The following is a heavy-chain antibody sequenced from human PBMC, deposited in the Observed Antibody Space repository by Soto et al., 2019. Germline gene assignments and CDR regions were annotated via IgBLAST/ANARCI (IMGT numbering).Heavy chain of an antibody. CDR1: GGTFSSYA. CDR2: IIPIFGTA. J-gene: IGHJ6*02. Sequence: ASVKVSCKASGGTFSSYAISWVRQAPGQGLEWMGGIIPIFGTANYAQKFQGRVTITADESTSTAYMELSSLRSEDTAVYYCARGGVDTAMARWWYYGMDVWGQGTTVTVSS. D-gene: IGHD5-18*01. CDR3: ARGGVDTAMARWWYYGMDV. V-gene: IGHV1-69*13.